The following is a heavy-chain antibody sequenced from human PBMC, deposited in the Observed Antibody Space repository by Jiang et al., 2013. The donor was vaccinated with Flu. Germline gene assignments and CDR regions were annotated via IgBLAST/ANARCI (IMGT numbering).Heavy chain of an antibody. V-gene: IGHV4-59*01. J-gene: IGHJ4*02. Sequence: GPGLVKPSETLSLTCSVSGDSISRYYWTWIRQSPEKGLEWIGYIYYSGGTKYNPSVESRVTISRDTSENQFSLSLTSVTAADSAMYFCARSRYGSSWDYWGQGILVTVSS. CDR2: IYYSGGT. CDR3: ARSRYGSSWDY. CDR1: GDSISRYY. D-gene: IGHD6-13*01.